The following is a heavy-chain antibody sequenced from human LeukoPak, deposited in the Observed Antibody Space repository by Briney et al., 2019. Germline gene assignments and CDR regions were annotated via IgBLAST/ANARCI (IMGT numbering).Heavy chain of an antibody. CDR3: ASGSYYDSSGYYYVPDAFDI. D-gene: IGHD3-22*01. V-gene: IGHV5-51*01. CDR1: GYSFTSYW. J-gene: IGHJ3*02. Sequence: GESLKISCKGSGYSFTSYWIGWVRQMPGKSLEWMGIIYPGDSDTRYSPSLQGQVTISADKSISTAYLQWSSLKASDTAMYYCASGSYYDSSGYYYVPDAFDIWGQGTMVTVSS. CDR2: IYPGDSDT.